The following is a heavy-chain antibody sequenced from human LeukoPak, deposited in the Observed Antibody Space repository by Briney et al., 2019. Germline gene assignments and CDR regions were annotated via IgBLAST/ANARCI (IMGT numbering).Heavy chain of an antibody. CDR3: ARDFCCDYDFWSGYPPHYYYYYMDV. J-gene: IGHJ6*03. D-gene: IGHD3-3*01. V-gene: IGHV1-69*05. Sequence: SVKVSCKASGGTFSSYAISWVRQSPGQGLEWMGGIIPIFGTANYAQKFQGRVTITTDESTSTAYMELSSLRSDDTAVYYCARDFCCDYDFWSGYPPHYYYYYMDVWGKGTTVTVSS. CDR1: GGTFSSYA. CDR2: IIPIFGTA.